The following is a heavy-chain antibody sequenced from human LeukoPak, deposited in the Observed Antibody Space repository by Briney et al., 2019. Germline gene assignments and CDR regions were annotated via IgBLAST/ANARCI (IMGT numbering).Heavy chain of an antibody. Sequence: PGGSLRLSCAASGLTFSTFGMHWVRQASGKGLEWVAVISYDGRNTYYADSVKGRFTISRDNAKNSLYLQMNSLRAEDTAVYYCARDRSIAVAVALIDYWGQGTLVTVSS. CDR1: GLTFSTFG. V-gene: IGHV3-30*03. D-gene: IGHD6-19*01. J-gene: IGHJ4*02. CDR2: ISYDGRNT. CDR3: ARDRSIAVAVALIDY.